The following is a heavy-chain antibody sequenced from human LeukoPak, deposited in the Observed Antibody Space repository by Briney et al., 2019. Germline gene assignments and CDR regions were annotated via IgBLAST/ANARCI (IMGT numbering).Heavy chain of an antibody. CDR2: ISGSGANA. D-gene: IGHD6-19*01. Sequence: GGSLRLSCAASGFTFSSYAMSWVRQAPGKGLEWVSDISGSGANAYYADSVKGRFTISRDNSKNTLSLQMNSLRAEDTAVYYCARRTSFNSGWFDSWGQGTLVTVSS. J-gene: IGHJ5*01. CDR1: GFTFSSYA. CDR3: ARRTSFNSGWFDS. V-gene: IGHV3-23*01.